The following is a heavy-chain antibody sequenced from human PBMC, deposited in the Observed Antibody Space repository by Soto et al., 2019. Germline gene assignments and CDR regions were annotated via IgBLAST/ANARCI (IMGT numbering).Heavy chain of an antibody. D-gene: IGHD2-8*02. CDR3: AKATATGGGAFDI. CDR1: GFICSSYD. Sequence: GGSLRLSCAASGFICSSYDMSWVRQAPGKGLEWVSTILVDGRTFYVDSVKGRFTISRDTSQNTVYLQMNSLTAGDTALYYCAKATATGGGAFDICGQGTMVTVS. J-gene: IGHJ3*02. V-gene: IGHV3-23*01. CDR2: ILVDGRT.